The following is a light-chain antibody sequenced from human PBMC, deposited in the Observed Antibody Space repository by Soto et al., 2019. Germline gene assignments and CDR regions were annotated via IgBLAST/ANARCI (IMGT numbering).Light chain of an antibody. CDR1: QSVAGD. CDR3: QQRSTWPT. CDR2: GAS. Sequence: EIIMTPSPATLSVSPGERFTISCRASQSVAGDLAWYQQKPGHAPRLLIYGASVRATGPPARFSGSGSGTDFTLTISSLEPEDFALYYCQQRSTWPTCGQGTRLEIK. J-gene: IGKJ5*01. V-gene: IGKV3-11*01.